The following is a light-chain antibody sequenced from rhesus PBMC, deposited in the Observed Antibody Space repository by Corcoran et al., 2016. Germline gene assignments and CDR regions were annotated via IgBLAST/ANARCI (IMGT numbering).Light chain of an antibody. CDR2: GAS. Sequence: IVMTQSPATLSLSPGERATLSCRASQNVGTFLAWYQQKPGQSPRLLIYGASTRATVIPDRFSGGGSGTACTLTISGLEAEDFAFYFCQETSNLWTFGQGTEVELK. V-gene: IGKV3-31*02. CDR1: QNVGTF. J-gene: IGKJ1*01. CDR3: QETSNLWT.